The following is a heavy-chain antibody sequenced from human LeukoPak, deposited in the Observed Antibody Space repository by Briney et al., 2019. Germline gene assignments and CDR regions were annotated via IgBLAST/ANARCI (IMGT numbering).Heavy chain of an antibody. CDR1: GGSISSYY. D-gene: IGHD2-15*01. CDR3: ARSNCSGGSCYYFDY. Sequence: SETLSLTCAVYGGSISSYYWSWIRQPPGKGLEWIGYIYYSGSTNYNPSLKSRVTISVDTSKNQFSLKLSSVTAADTAVYYCARSNCSGGSCYYFDYWGQGTLVTVSS. J-gene: IGHJ4*02. V-gene: IGHV4-59*01. CDR2: IYYSGST.